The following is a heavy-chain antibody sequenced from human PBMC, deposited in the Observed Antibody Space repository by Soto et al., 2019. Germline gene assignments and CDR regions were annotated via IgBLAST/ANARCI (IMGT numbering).Heavy chain of an antibody. CDR2: ISYDGSNK. D-gene: IGHD6-13*01. Sequence: QVQLVESGGGVVQPGRSLRLSCAASGFTFSSYAMHWVRQAPGKGLEWVAVISYDGSNKYYADSVKGRFTISRDNSKNTLDVQMTSLSAEDTAAYSGARIAAGSDYWGQGILVVVSS. J-gene: IGHJ4*02. CDR3: ARIAAGSDY. V-gene: IGHV3-30-3*01. CDR1: GFTFSSYA.